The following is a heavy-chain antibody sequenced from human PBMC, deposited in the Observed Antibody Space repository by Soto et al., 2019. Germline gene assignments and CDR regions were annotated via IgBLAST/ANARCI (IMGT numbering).Heavy chain of an antibody. CDR3: ARDGGSCSCSSLSHYYGMDV. Sequence: KVSYQVSGYTCTSYLIHRWQQPPEQGPAWMRGISDYNGNTNYEQKLQGRVTMSTDTSTSPVYLELRCLRADDTAVYYCARDGGSCSCSSLSHYYGMDVWGQGTTVTVSS. CDR1: GYTCTSYL. V-gene: IGHV1-18*01. CDR2: ISDYNGNT. J-gene: IGHJ6*02. D-gene: IGHD2-15*01.